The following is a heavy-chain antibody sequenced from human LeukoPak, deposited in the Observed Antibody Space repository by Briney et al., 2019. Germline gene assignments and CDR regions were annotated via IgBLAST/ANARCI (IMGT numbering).Heavy chain of an antibody. CDR2: IIPIFGTA. J-gene: IGHJ4*02. CDR3: ARVGGRKQLRFLEWLSQKRPYYFDY. Sequence: SLKVSCKASGGTFSSYAISWVRQAPAQGLDWMAGIIPIFGTANYAQTFHGRVTITADESTSTAYMELSSLRSEDTAVYYCARVGGRKQLRFLEWLSQKRPYYFDYWGQGTLVTVSS. V-gene: IGHV1-69*13. CDR1: GGTFSSYA. D-gene: IGHD3-3*01.